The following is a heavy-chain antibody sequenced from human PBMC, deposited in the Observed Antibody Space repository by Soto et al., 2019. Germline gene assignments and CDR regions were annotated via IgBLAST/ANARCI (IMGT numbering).Heavy chain of an antibody. CDR3: ATTGPY. Sequence: GGSLRLSCAASGFTFSSYGMHWVRQAPGKGLEWVAVIWFDGSNKFYADSVKGRFTISRDDSKNTVSLQMNSLRDEDSAAYYCATTGPYWGQGTLVTVSS. V-gene: IGHV3-33*01. J-gene: IGHJ4*02. CDR1: GFTFSSYG. CDR2: IWFDGSNK.